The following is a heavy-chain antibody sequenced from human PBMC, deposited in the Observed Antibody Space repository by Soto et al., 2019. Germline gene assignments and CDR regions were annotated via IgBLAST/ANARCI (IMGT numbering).Heavy chain of an antibody. V-gene: IGHV4-59*01. CDR3: ARSVAVPGAHIDY. CDR2: VYYTGST. Sequence: SETLSLTCSVSGGSISGSYWSWIRQSPGKGLEWLGYVYYTGSTSYSPSLRSRVSISVDTSKNEFSLRLSSVTAADTAVYFCARSVAVPGAHIDYWGQGTQVTVSS. J-gene: IGHJ4*02. CDR1: GGSISGSY. D-gene: IGHD6-19*01.